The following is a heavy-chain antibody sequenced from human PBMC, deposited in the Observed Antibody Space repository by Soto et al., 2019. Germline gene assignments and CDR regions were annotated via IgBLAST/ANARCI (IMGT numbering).Heavy chain of an antibody. J-gene: IGHJ6*02. CDR3: ARGGNIVATRVQVNIYRRSVEYYYGMDV. V-gene: IGHV1-2*04. CDR2: INPNSGGT. D-gene: IGHD5-12*01. Sequence: ASVKVSCKASGYTFTGYYMHWVRQAPGQGLEWMGWINPNSGGTNYAQKFQGWVTMTRDTSISTAYMELSRLRSDDTAVYYCARGGNIVATRVQVNIYRRSVEYYYGMDVWGQGTTVTVYS. CDR1: GYTFTGYY.